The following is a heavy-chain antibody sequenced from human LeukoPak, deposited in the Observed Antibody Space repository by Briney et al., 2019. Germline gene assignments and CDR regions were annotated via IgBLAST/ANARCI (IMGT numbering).Heavy chain of an antibody. CDR1: GFTFSSYG. CDR3: AKDRVVYYYDSSGIDY. Sequence: PGRSLRLSCAASGFTFSSYGIHWVRQAPGKGLEWVAVIWYDGSNKYYADSVKGRFTISRDNSKNTLYLQMNSLRAEDTAVYYCAKDRVVYYYDSSGIDYWGQGTLVTVSS. D-gene: IGHD3-22*01. J-gene: IGHJ4*02. CDR2: IWYDGSNK. V-gene: IGHV3-33*06.